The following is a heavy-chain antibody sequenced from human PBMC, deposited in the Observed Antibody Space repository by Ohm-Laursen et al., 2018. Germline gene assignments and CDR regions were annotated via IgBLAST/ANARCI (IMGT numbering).Heavy chain of an antibody. J-gene: IGHJ1*01. CDR1: GFTFRSYA. Sequence: GSLRLSCAASGFTFRSYAMNWVCQAPGKGLEWVSYISSGGSTIYYADSVKGRFTISRDNARNSLYLQMDSLRAEDTAVYYCARVSNYPRKDFQHWGQGTLVTVSS. D-gene: IGHD4/OR15-4a*01. V-gene: IGHV3-48*03. CDR2: ISSGGSTI. CDR3: ARVSNYPRKDFQH.